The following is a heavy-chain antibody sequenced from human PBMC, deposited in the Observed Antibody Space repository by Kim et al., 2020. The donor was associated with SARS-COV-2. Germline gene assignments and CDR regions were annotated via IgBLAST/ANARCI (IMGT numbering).Heavy chain of an antibody. CDR1: GFTFSSYA. CDR2: ISYDGSNK. D-gene: IGHD3-10*01. CDR3: ARVRRVYGSGDMDFDY. V-gene: IGHV3-30-3*01. J-gene: IGHJ4*02. Sequence: GGSLRLSCAASGFTFSSYAMHWVRQAPGKGLEWVAVISYDGSNKYYADSVKGRFTISRDNSKNTLYLQMNSLRAEDTAVYYCARVRRVYGSGDMDFDYWGQGTLVTVSS.